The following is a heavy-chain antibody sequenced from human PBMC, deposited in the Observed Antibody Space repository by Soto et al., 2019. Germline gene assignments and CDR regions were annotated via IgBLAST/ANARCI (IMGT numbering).Heavy chain of an antibody. V-gene: IGHV4-59*01. J-gene: IGHJ3*02. CDR1: GVSINNNY. CDR2: IYFSGIT. CDR3: ATGNYDYFGGNYRYVGGAFDI. D-gene: IGHD3-16*02. Sequence: QVQLQQSGPGLVKPSETLSLTCTVSGVSINNNYWSWVRQPPGKGLEWIGYIYFSGITNYNPSLKSRVSITVDTSKDQVSLKLTSVTAADTAMYYCATGNYDYFGGNYRYVGGAFDIWGPGTVVTVSS.